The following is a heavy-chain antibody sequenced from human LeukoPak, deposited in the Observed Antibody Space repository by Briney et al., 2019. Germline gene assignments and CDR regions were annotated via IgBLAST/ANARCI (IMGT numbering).Heavy chain of an antibody. D-gene: IGHD3-3*01. Sequence: PGGSLRLSCAASGYTFSSYSMNWVRQAPGKGLEWVSSISSSSSYIYYADSVKGRFTISGDNAKNSLYLQMNSLRAEDTAVYYCARDLKDFWSGYYIGDAFDIWGQGTMVTVSS. J-gene: IGHJ3*02. CDR2: ISSSSSYI. CDR1: GYTFSSYS. CDR3: ARDLKDFWSGYYIGDAFDI. V-gene: IGHV3-21*01.